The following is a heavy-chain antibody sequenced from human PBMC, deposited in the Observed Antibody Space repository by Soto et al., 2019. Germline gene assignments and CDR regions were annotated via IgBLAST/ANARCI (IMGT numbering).Heavy chain of an antibody. CDR2: ISGSGGST. V-gene: IGHV3-23*01. D-gene: IGHD2-2*01. Sequence: PGGSLRLSCAASGFTFSSYATSWVSQAPGKGLEWVSAISGSGGSTYYADSVKGRFTISRDNSKNTLYLQMNSLRAEDTAVYYCAKDGVVPAASDAYWGQGTLVTVSS. CDR3: AKDGVVPAASDAY. J-gene: IGHJ4*02. CDR1: GFTFSSYA.